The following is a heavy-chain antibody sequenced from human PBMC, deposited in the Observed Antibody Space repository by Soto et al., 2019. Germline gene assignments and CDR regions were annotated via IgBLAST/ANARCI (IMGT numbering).Heavy chain of an antibody. CDR2: INAGNGDT. CDR3: ARLPRIGVAVYDF. D-gene: IGHD6-19*01. J-gene: IGHJ4*02. Sequence: QVQLVQSGSEVKKPGASVRVTCKASGYTFTYNAIHWVRQAPGQMLEWMGWINAGNGDTKYSQKFQGGVTITTDTSASTAYMELSSLRSEDTAVYFCARLPRIGVAVYDFWGQGTLVTVSS. V-gene: IGHV1-3*01. CDR1: GYTFTYNA.